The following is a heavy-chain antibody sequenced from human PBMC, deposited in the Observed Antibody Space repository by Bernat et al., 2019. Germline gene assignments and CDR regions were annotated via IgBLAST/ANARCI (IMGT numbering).Heavy chain of an antibody. J-gene: IGHJ5*02. D-gene: IGHD1-26*01. CDR2: IKSDGSFT. CDR1: GFTLSDYW. CDR3: VRDREAGWLDP. Sequence: EVQLVESGGGLVQPGGSLRLSCAASGFTLSDYWMHWVRQLPGKGLVWVSLIKSDGSFTTYADSVKGRFTSSRDNAKNTLYLQMNSLRAEDTAVYYCVRDREAGWLDPWGQGTLVTVSS. V-gene: IGHV3-74*03.